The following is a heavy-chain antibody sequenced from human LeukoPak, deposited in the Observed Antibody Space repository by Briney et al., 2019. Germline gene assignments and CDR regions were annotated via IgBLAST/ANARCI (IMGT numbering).Heavy chain of an antibody. Sequence: GASVKVSCKASGYTFTSYDINWVRQATGQGLEWMGWMNPNSGNTGYAQKIQGRVTMTRNTSISTAYMELSSLRSEDTAVYYCAAYYDILTDAFDIWGQGTMVTVSS. CDR1: GYTFTSYD. J-gene: IGHJ3*02. CDR3: AAYYDILTDAFDI. V-gene: IGHV1-8*01. CDR2: MNPNSGNT. D-gene: IGHD3-9*01.